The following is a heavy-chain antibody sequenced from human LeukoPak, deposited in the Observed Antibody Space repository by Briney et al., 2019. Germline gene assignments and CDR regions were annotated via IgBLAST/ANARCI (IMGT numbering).Heavy chain of an antibody. CDR1: GFTFSSYS. CDR3: ARGRQNYGDYPY. CDR2: ISSSSSYI. J-gene: IGHJ4*02. V-gene: IGHV3-21*01. D-gene: IGHD4-17*01. Sequence: GGSLRLSCAASGFTFSSYSMNWVRQAPGKGLEWVSSISSSSSYIYYADSVKGRFTISRDNAKNSLYLQMNSLRAEDTAVYYCARGRQNYGDYPYWGQGTLVTVSS.